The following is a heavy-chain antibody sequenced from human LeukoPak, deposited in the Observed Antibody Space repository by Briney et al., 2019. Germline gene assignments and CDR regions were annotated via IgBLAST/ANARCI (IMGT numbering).Heavy chain of an antibody. D-gene: IGHD2-2*01. CDR2: IYSGGST. CDR3: ARDRMEYCRSTSCPLV. V-gene: IGHV3-66*02. CDR1: GFTVSSNY. Sequence: PGGSLRLSCAASGFTVSSNYMSWVRQAPGKGLEWVSVIYSGGSTYYADSVKGRFTISRDNSKNTLYLQMNSLRAEDTAVYYCARDRMEYCRSTSCPLVWGKGTTVTVSS. J-gene: IGHJ6*04.